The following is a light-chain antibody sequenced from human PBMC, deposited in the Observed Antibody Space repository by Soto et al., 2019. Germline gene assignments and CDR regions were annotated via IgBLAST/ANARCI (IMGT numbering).Light chain of an antibody. CDR1: SSDVGGYNY. Sequence: QSALTQPASVSGSPGQSITISCTGTSSDVGGYNYVSWYQQHPGKAPKLMIYEVSNRPSGVSNRFSGSKSGNTASLTISGLQAEDEADYYCSSYTRSSEGVVFGGGTKLTVL. CDR2: EVS. J-gene: IGLJ2*01. CDR3: SSYTRSSEGVV. V-gene: IGLV2-14*01.